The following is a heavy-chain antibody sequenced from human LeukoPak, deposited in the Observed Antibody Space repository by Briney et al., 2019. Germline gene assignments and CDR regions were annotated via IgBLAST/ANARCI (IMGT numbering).Heavy chain of an antibody. CDR3: ARGDGYNSNWFDP. CDR2: IIPIFCTA. D-gene: IGHD5-24*01. J-gene: IGHJ5*02. V-gene: IGHV1-69*05. CDR1: GGTFSSYA. Sequence: ASVKVSCKASGGTFSSYAISWVRQAPGQGLEWMGGIIPIFCTANYAQKFQGRVTITTDESTSTAYMELSSLRSEDTAVYYCARGDGYNSNWFDPWGQGTLVTVSS.